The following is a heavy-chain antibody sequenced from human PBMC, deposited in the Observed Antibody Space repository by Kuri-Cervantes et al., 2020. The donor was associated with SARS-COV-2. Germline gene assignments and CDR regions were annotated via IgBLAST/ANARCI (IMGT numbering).Heavy chain of an antibody. J-gene: IGHJ4*02. CDR1: GLIFSDYA. Sequence: GESLKISCEASGLIFSDYAIDWVRQAPGKGLEWVAVIWYDGSNKYYADSVKGRFTISRDNSKNTVFLQMDSLRAEDTAVYYCARDSGPLRYSYFDYWGLGALVTVSS. CDR2: IWYDGSNK. V-gene: IGHV3-33*08. D-gene: IGHD3-9*01. CDR3: ARDSGPLRYSYFDY.